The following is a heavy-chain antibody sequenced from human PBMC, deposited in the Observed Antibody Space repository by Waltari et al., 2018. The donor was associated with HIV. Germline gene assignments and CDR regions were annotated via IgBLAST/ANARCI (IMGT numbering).Heavy chain of an antibody. CDR2: IYYEGST. Sequence: QLQLQESGQGLVTPSETLSLTCTVPGGSIDTSSYYWGCIRQPPGKGLEYIGNIYYEGSTSYNTPLKSRVTISIDASKNQFSLKLTSVTAADTAVYYCARDPGRAAALDSWGQGTLVTVSS. CDR1: GGSIDTSSYY. CDR3: ARDPGRAAALDS. J-gene: IGHJ4*02. D-gene: IGHD3-10*01. V-gene: IGHV4-39*07.